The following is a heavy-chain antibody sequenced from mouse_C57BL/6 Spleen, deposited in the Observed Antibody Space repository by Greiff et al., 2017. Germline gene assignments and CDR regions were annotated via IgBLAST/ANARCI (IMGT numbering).Heavy chain of an antibody. V-gene: IGHV2-2*01. CDR2: IWSGGST. Sequence: VMLVESGPGLVQPSQSLSITCTVSGFSLTSYGVHWVRQSPGKGLEWLGVIWSGGSTDYNAAFISRLSISKDNSKSQVFFKMNSLQADDTAIYYCAGGAWFAYWGQGTLVTVSA. J-gene: IGHJ3*01. CDR1: GFSLTSYG. CDR3: AGGAWFAY.